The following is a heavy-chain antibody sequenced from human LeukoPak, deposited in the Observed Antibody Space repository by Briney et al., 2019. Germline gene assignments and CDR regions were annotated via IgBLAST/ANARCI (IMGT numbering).Heavy chain of an antibody. Sequence: GRSLRLSCAASGFTFSSYAMHWVRQAPGKGLEWVAVISYDGSNKYYADSVKGRFTISRDNSKNTLYLQMNSLRAEDTAVYYCARDGRDGLQSFDFDYWGQGTLVIVSS. V-gene: IGHV3-30-3*01. D-gene: IGHD5-24*01. J-gene: IGHJ4*02. CDR2: ISYDGSNK. CDR1: GFTFSSYA. CDR3: ARDGRDGLQSFDFDY.